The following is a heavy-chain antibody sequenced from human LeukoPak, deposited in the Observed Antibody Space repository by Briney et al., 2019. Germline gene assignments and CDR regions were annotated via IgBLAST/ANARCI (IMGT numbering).Heavy chain of an antibody. CDR3: ARASGSYSDVPFDY. D-gene: IGHD1-26*01. J-gene: IGHJ4*02. CDR1: GYTFTSYG. Sequence: GASVKVSCKASGYTFTSYGISWVRQAPGQGLEWMGWISAYNGNTNYAQKLQGRVTMTRDMSTSTVYIELSSLRSEDTAVYYCARASGSYSDVPFDYWGQGTLVTVSS. CDR2: ISAYNGNT. V-gene: IGHV1-18*01.